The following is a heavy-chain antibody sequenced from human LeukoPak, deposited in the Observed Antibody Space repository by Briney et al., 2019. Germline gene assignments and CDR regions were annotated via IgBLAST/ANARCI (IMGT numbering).Heavy chain of an antibody. D-gene: IGHD5-18*01. V-gene: IGHV4-61*02. CDR3: ARDKRSGYSYGPEDI. CDR2: IYTSGST. Sequence: SQTLSLTCTVSGGSISSGSYYWSWIRQPAGKGLEWIGRIYTSGSTNYNPSLKSRDTISVDTSKNQFSLKLSSVTAADTAVYYCARDKRSGYSYGPEDIWGQGTMVTVSS. J-gene: IGHJ3*02. CDR1: GGSISSGSYY.